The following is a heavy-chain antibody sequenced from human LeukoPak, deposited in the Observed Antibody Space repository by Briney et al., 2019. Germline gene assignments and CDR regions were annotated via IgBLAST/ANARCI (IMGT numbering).Heavy chain of an antibody. Sequence: GGSLRLSCAASGFTVSNNYMSWVRQAPGKGLEWVSVIYSGGTTYYADSVKGRFTISRDNSKNTLYLQMNSLRAEDTAVYYCAKASRYIPSWYFDLWGRGTLVTVSS. V-gene: IGHV3-53*05. CDR2: IYSGGTT. CDR3: AKASRYIPSWYFDL. CDR1: GFTVSNNY. J-gene: IGHJ2*01. D-gene: IGHD2-21*01.